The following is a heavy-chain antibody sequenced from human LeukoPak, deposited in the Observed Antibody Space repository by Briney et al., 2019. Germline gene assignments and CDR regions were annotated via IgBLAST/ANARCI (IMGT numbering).Heavy chain of an antibody. D-gene: IGHD2-2*01. J-gene: IGHJ4*02. CDR1: GSTFSSYA. V-gene: IGHV3-23*01. CDR3: AKDVSSTSCCPDY. CDR2: ISGSGGST. Sequence: PGGSLRLSCVASGSTFSSYAMSWVRQAPGKGLYWVSGISGSGGSTYYADSVKGRFTISRDNSKNTLYLQMNSLRAEDTAVYYCAKDVSSTSCCPDYWGQGTLVTVSS.